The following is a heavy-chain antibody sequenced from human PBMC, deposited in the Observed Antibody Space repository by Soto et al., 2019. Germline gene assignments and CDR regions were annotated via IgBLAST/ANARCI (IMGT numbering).Heavy chain of an antibody. CDR3: AKFRGPSYSYYYMDV. V-gene: IGHV3-23*01. D-gene: IGHD3-16*01. Sequence: EVQLLESGGGLVQPGGSLRLSCAASGFTFGTYAMNWLRQAPGRGLECVSFIRGSGRTTYYADSVKGRFTVSRDNSKNTIYLQMNCLRAEDTAIYYCAKFRGPSYSYYYMDVWGKGTTVTVSS. J-gene: IGHJ6*03. CDR1: GFTFGTYA. CDR2: IRGSGRTT.